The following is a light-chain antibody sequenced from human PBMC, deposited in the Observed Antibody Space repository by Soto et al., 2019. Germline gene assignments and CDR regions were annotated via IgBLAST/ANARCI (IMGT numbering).Light chain of an antibody. Sequence: EIVMTQSPATLSVSPGERATLSCRASQSISSKLAWYQQKPGQAPRLLIYGASTRATGIPVRFSGSGSGTEFTLTITSLQPEDFAVYYCQQYHNWWTFGQGTKVDIK. J-gene: IGKJ1*01. CDR2: GAS. CDR1: QSISSK. CDR3: QQYHNWWT. V-gene: IGKV3-15*01.